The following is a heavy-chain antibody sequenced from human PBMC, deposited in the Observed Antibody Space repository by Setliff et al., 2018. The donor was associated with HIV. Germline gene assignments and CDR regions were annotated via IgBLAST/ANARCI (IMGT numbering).Heavy chain of an antibody. D-gene: IGHD6-13*01. CDR1: GGSFSGYY. J-gene: IGHJ1*01. V-gene: IGHV4-34*01. CDR2: INHSGST. Sequence: SETLSLTCAVYGGSFSGYYWSWIRQPPGKGLEWIGEINHSGSTNYNPSLKCRVTISVDTTKNQFSLKLSSVTAADTAVYYCARELAAAGTGFQHWGQGTLVTSPQ. CDR3: ARELAAAGTGFQH.